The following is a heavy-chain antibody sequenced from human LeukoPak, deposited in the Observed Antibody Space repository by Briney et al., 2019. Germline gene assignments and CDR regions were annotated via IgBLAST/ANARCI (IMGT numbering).Heavy chain of an antibody. J-gene: IGHJ3*02. D-gene: IGHD3-22*01. CDR3: ARHYYDSSGPAFDI. CDR2: IYHSGST. Sequence: SETLSLTCAVSGYSFSSGYYWGWIRQPPGKGVERVGNIYHSGSTNYNPSLKSRVTISVDTSKNQFSRKLSSVTAADTAVYYCARHYYDSSGPAFDIWGQGTMVTVSS. CDR1: GYSFSSGYY. V-gene: IGHV4-38-2*01.